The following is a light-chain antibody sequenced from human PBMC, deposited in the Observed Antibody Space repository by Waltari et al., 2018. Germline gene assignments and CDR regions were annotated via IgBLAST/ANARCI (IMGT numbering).Light chain of an antibody. CDR1: QGISSY. J-gene: IGKJ4*01. Sequence: AIRMTQSPSSLSASTGDRVTLTCRASQGISSYLAWYQQKPGKAPKLLIYAASTLQSGVPSRFSGSGSGTDFTLTISCLQSEDFATYYCQQYYSFQLTFGGGTKVEIK. CDR2: AAS. V-gene: IGKV1-8*01. CDR3: QQYYSFQLT.